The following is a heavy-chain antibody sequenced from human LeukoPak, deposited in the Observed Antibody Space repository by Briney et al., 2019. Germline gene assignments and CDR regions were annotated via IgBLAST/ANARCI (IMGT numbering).Heavy chain of an antibody. J-gene: IGHJ4*02. CDR2: ISSSSSYI. D-gene: IGHD3-3*01. CDR1: GFTFSSYS. V-gene: IGHV3-21*04. Sequence: GGSLRLSCAASGFTFSSYSMNWVRQAPGKGLEWVSSISSSSSYIYYADSVKGRFTISRDNAKNSLYLQMNSLRAEDTAVYYCAKDRANNFWSGYYVGPQDRYYFDYWGQGTLVTVSS. CDR3: AKDRANNFWSGYYVGPQDRYYFDY.